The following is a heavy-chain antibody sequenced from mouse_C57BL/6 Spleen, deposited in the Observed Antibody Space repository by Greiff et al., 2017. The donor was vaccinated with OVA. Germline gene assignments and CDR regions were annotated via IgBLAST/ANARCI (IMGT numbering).Heavy chain of an antibody. CDR3: ARREYSNYSYYFDY. V-gene: IGHV1-85*01. J-gene: IGHJ2*01. Sequence: VQRVESGPELVKPGASVKLSCKASGYTFTSYDINWVKQRPGQGLEWIGWIYPRDGSTKYNEKFKGKATLTVDTSSSTAYMELHSLTSEDSAVYFCARREYSNYSYYFDYWGQGTTLTVSS. CDR2: IYPRDGST. D-gene: IGHD2-5*01. CDR1: GYTFTSYD.